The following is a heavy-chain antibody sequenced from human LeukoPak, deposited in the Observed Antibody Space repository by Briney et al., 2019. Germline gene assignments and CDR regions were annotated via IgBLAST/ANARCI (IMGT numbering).Heavy chain of an antibody. D-gene: IGHD3-22*01. J-gene: IGHJ4*02. V-gene: IGHV1-18*01. CDR2: ISAYNGNT. CDR3: AREEGDYYDSSGYEGY. CDR1: GYTFTSYG. Sequence: WASVKVSCKASGYTFTSYGISWVRQAPGQGLEWMGWISAYNGNTNYAQKLQGRVTMTTDTSTSTAYMELRSLRSDDTAVYYCAREEGDYYDSSGYEGYWGQGTLVTVSS.